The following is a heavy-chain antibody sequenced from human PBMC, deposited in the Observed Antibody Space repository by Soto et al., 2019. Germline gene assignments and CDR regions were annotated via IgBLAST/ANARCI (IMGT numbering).Heavy chain of an antibody. J-gene: IGHJ5*02. CDR1: GGSFSGYY. V-gene: IGHV4-34*01. Sequence: KTSETLSLTCAVYGGSFSGYYWSWIRQPPGKGLEWIGEINHSGSTNYNPSLKSRVTISVDTSKSQFSLKLSSVTAADTAVYYCARGGHSSSWYWRNNWFDPWGQGTLVTVSS. CDR2: INHSGST. CDR3: ARGGHSSSWYWRNNWFDP. D-gene: IGHD6-13*01.